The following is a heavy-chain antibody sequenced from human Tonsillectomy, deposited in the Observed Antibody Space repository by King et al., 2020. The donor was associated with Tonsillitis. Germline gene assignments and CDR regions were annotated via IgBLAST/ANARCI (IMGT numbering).Heavy chain of an antibody. CDR1: GFTFSSFA. Sequence: VQLVESGGGLVQPGGSLRLSCVASGFTFSSFAMTWVRQAPGKGLEWVSALFHIGDNTYYADSLKGRFAISRDNTENTLYPQMKSPRAEETAVYYCAKVRNYWYFDLWGRGTVVIVSS. CDR3: AKVRNYWYFDL. V-gene: IGHV3-23*04. D-gene: IGHD1-14*01. J-gene: IGHJ2*01. CDR2: LFHIGDNT.